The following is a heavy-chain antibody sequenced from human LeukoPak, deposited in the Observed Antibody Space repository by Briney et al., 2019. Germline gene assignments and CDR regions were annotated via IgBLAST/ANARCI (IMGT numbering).Heavy chain of an antibody. V-gene: IGHV4-61*02. CDR2: IYTSGST. J-gene: IGHJ4*02. CDR3: ARASYSYDINGWVPFDY. Sequence: SETLSLTCTVSGNPISSGDNYWSWIRQPAGKGLEWIGRIYTSGSTNYNPSLKSRVTISGDTSKNLFSLRLSSVTAADTAVYYCARASYSYDINGWVPFDYWGQGTLVTVSS. CDR1: GNPISSGDNY. D-gene: IGHD3-22*01.